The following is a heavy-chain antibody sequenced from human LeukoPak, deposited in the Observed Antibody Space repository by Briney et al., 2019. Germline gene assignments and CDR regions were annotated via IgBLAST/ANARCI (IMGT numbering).Heavy chain of an antibody. V-gene: IGHV1-69*06. CDR3: ARVPFITMVRGVKVPYYFDY. CDR2: IIPIFGTA. CDR1: GYTFTSYG. D-gene: IGHD3-10*01. J-gene: IGHJ4*02. Sequence: GASVKVSCKASGYTFTSYGISWVRQAPGQGLEWMGGIIPIFGTANYAQKFQGRVTITADKSTSTAYMELSSLRSEDTAVYYCARVPFITMVRGVKVPYYFDYWGQGTLVTVSS.